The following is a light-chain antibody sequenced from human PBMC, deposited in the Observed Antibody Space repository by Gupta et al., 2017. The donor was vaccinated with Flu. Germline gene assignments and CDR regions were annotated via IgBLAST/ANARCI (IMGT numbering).Light chain of an antibody. CDR2: EVT. CDR3: SSYADTNLGV. CDR1: SSDVGGYNF. Sequence: QSALTQPPSASASSGQSVTISCTGTSSDVGGYNFVSWYQQHPGKAPKLIIYEVTKRPSGVPDRFSGSKSGNTASLTVSGLQAEDEANYYCSSYADTNLGVFGGGTKLTVL. J-gene: IGLJ3*02. V-gene: IGLV2-8*01.